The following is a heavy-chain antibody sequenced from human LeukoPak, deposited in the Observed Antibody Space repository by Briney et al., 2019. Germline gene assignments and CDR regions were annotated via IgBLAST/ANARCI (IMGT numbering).Heavy chain of an antibody. CDR1: GFTFSSYA. J-gene: IGHJ6*03. D-gene: IGHD3-22*01. V-gene: IGHV3-23*01. CDR3: VKLSGYQAYYYMDV. CDR2: ISGSGGST. Sequence: GGSLRLSCAASGFTFSSYAMSWVRQAPGKGLEWVSAISGSGGSTYYADSVKGRFTISRDNSKNTLYLQMNSLRAEDTAVYYCVKLSGYQAYYYMDVWGKGTTVTVSS.